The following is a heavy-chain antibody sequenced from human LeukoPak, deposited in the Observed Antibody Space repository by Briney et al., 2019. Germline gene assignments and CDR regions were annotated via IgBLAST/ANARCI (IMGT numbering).Heavy chain of an antibody. CDR1: GGSISSYY. D-gene: IGHD2/OR15-2a*01. V-gene: IGHV4-59*01. CDR3: ARDVPSMTNYYYYGMDV. CDR2: IYYSGST. J-gene: IGHJ6*02. Sequence: PSETLSLTCTVSGGSISSYYWSWIRQPSGKGLEWIGYIYYSGSTNYNPSLKSRVTISVDTSKNQFSLKLSSVTAADTAVYYCARDVPSMTNYYYYGMDVWGQGTTVTVSS.